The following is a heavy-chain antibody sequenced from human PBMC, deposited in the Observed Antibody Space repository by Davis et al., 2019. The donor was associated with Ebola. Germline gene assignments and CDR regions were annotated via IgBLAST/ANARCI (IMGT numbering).Heavy chain of an antibody. CDR2: IIVASGNT. J-gene: IGHJ4*02. V-gene: IGHV1-58*01. D-gene: IGHD2-15*01. Sequence: SVKVSCKTSGFRFTNSAVQWVRQAPGERLEWIGWIIVASGNTKYAQNLRGRLTITTDTSTGTAYMELSSLTTEDTAVYYCAAEDYNDGTCCSFDYWGQGTLVTVSS. CDR3: AAEDYNDGTCCSFDY. CDR1: GFRFTNSA.